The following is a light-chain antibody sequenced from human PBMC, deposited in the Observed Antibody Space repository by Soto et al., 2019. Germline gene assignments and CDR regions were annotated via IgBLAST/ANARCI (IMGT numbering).Light chain of an antibody. CDR3: SSYTTSSTVV. J-gene: IGLJ2*01. CDR1: SSDVGGYNY. Sequence: QSALTQPASVSGSPGQSITISCTGTSSDVGGYNYVSWYQQHPGKAPKLTIYDVSNRPSGVSNRFSGSKSGNTASLTISGLQAEDEADHFCSSYTTSSTVVFGGGTKLTVL. V-gene: IGLV2-14*01. CDR2: DVS.